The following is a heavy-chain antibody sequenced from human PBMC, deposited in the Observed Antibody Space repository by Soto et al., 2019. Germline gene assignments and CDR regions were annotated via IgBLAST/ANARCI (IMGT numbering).Heavy chain of an antibody. CDR1: GFTFDDYA. J-gene: IGHJ1*01. Sequence: EVPLVESGGGLVQPGRSLRLSCAASGFTFDDYAMHWVRQAPGKGLEWVSGISWNSGSIGYADSVKGRFTISRDNAKNSLYLQMNSLRAEDTALYYCAKDGIAVAGSLRAGYFQHWGQGTLVTVSS. D-gene: IGHD6-19*01. CDR2: ISWNSGSI. CDR3: AKDGIAVAGSLRAGYFQH. V-gene: IGHV3-9*01.